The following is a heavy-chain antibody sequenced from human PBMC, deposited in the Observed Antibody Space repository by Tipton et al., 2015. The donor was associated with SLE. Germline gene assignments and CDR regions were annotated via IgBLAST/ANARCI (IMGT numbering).Heavy chain of an antibody. CDR2: ISYDGTNK. CDR1: GFTFSSFA. CDR3: VRESDGCPRNN. J-gene: IGHJ4*02. V-gene: IGHV3-30*04. Sequence: LSLTCAVSGFTFSSFAIHWVRQAPGKGLEGVAIISYDGTNKYYAESVNGRFTISRDNSKSTLYLQENSLRPEETAVYYCVRESDGCPRNNWGQGTLVTVSS.